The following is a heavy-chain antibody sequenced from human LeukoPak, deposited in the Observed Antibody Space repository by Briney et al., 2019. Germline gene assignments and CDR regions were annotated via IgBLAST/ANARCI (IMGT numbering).Heavy chain of an antibody. V-gene: IGHV3-48*01. D-gene: IGHD1-26*01. CDR3: AKKYSTGLDP. Sequence: PGGSLRLSCAASGFTFSSYTLNWVRQSPGKGLEWVSYISSSSSTIYYADSVKGRSTISRDNAKKSLYLQMNSLRVEDTAVYYCAKKYSTGLDPWGQGTLVTVSS. CDR2: ISSSSSTI. J-gene: IGHJ5*02. CDR1: GFTFSSYT.